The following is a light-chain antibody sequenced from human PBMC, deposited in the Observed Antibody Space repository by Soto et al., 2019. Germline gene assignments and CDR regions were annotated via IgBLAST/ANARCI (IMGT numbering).Light chain of an antibody. CDR2: GAS. CDR1: QSVSSSY. V-gene: IGKV3-20*01. Sequence: EIVLTQSPGTLSLSPGERATLSCRASQSVSSSYLAWYQQKPGQAPRLLIYGASSRATGIPDRFSGSGSGTDFTLTISRXEPEDIXVYXXQQYGSSPPVTFGGGTKVEIK. CDR3: QQYGSSPPVT. J-gene: IGKJ4*01.